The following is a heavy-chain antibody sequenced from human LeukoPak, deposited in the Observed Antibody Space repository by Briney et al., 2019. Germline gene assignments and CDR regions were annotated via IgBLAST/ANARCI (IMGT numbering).Heavy chain of an antibody. V-gene: IGHV3-74*01. CDR1: GFTFSTYW. CDR2: VNSDGSST. CDR3: ARGGYDTDGYSSFDI. Sequence: PGESLRLSCAASGFTFSTYWMHWVRQAPGKGLVWVSRVNSDGSSTTYVDSVKGRFTISRDNAKNTLYLQMNSLRDEDTAVYYCARGGYDTDGYSSFDIWGQGTMVTVSS. D-gene: IGHD3-22*01. J-gene: IGHJ3*02.